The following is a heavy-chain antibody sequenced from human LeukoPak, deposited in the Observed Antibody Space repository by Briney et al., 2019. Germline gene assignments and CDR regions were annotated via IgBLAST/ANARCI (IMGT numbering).Heavy chain of an antibody. J-gene: IGHJ3*02. CDR2: IYNSRNT. Sequence: SETLSLTCTVSGGSISSYYWTWIRQPPGKGLEWIGYIYNSRNTNYNPSLKSRVTISVGTSENQFSLKPNSVTAADTAVYYCARRNILTEGEAFDIWGQGTMVTVSS. D-gene: IGHD3-9*01. CDR3: ARRNILTEGEAFDI. V-gene: IGHV4-59*08. CDR1: GGSISSYY.